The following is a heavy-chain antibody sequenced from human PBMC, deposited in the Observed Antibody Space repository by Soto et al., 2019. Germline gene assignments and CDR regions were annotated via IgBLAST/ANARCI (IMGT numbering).Heavy chain of an antibody. V-gene: IGHV3-11*01. CDR1: GIVFSDY. Sequence: QVQLVESGGGLVKPGGSLRLSCAASGIVFSDYMSWVRQAPGKGLEWLSYISGSGRTIYSADSVKGRFTISRDNATNSLYLQMNNVRTEDTAVYYCARFHFPWGWFDPWGQGTLVTVSS. CDR2: ISGSGRTI. J-gene: IGHJ5*02. CDR3: ARFHFPWGWFDP. D-gene: IGHD3-16*01.